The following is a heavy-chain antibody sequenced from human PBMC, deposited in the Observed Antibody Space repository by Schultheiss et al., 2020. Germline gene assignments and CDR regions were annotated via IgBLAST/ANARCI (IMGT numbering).Heavy chain of an antibody. D-gene: IGHD3-22*01. CDR3: ARGLGGSTSDYYYVY. CDR1: GGSISPYY. Sequence: SHTLSLTCTVSGGSISPYYWSWIRQPAGKGLEWIGRISTSGNTNFNPSLKSRVAMSVDTSKNQLSLKLSSVTAADTAVYYCARGLGGSTSDYYYVYWGQGTLVTVSS. V-gene: IGHV4-4*07. J-gene: IGHJ4*02. CDR2: ISTSGNT.